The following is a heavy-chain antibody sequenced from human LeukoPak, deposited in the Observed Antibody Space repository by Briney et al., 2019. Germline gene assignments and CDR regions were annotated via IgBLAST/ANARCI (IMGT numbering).Heavy chain of an antibody. J-gene: IGHJ4*02. Sequence: SETLSLTCTVSGGSISSYYWSWIRQPPGKGLEWIGYIYYTGTTNYNPSLNSRVTISVDTSKNQFSLKLSSVTAADTAVYYCARVGWRLDYWGQGTLVTVSS. V-gene: IGHV4-59*01. CDR3: ARVGWRLDY. CDR1: GGSISSYY. D-gene: IGHD2-15*01. CDR2: IYYTGTT.